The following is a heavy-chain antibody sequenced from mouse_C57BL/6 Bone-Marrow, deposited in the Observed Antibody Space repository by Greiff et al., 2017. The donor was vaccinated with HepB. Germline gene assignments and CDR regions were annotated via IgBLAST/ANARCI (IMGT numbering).Heavy chain of an antibody. V-gene: IGHV8-12*01. D-gene: IGHD2-5*01. J-gene: IGHJ1*03. Sequence: QVTLKESGPGILQSSQTLSLTCSFSGFSLSTSGMGVSWIRQPSGKGLEWLAHIYWDDDKRYNPSLKSRLTISKDTSRNQVFLKITSVDTADTATYYCARTYYSNYGGVYWYFDVWGTGTTVTVSS. CDR3: ARTYYSNYGGVYWYFDV. CDR2: IYWDDDK. CDR1: GFSLSTSGMG.